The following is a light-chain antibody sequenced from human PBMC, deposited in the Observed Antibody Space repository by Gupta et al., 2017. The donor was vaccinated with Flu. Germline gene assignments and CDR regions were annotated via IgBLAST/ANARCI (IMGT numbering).Light chain of an antibody. CDR3: QLWDSSSVHPDVV. J-gene: IGLJ2*01. CDR2: EES. V-gene: IGLV3-21*02. Sequence: TARITCGANHIGSESVHWYQQKPGQAPVLVGYEESDRPSGIPERFSGSNYGNTANLTSSTXEXGDEADXYGQLWDSSSVHPDVVFGGGTKLTVL. CDR1: HIGSES.